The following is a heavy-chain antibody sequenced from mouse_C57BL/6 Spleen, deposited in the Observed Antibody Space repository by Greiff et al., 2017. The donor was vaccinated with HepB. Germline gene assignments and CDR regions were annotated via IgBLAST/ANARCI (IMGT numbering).Heavy chain of an antibody. CDR1: GFTFSDYG. D-gene: IGHD2-5*01. CDR2: ISSGSSTI. J-gene: IGHJ3*01. Sequence: EVHLVESGGGLVKPGGSLKLSCAASGFTFSDYGMHWVRQAPEKGLEWVAYISSGSSTIYYADTVKGRFTISRDNAKNTLFLQMTSLRSEDTAMYYCARKAYSNAGFAYWGQGTLVTVSA. CDR3: ARKAYSNAGFAY. V-gene: IGHV5-17*01.